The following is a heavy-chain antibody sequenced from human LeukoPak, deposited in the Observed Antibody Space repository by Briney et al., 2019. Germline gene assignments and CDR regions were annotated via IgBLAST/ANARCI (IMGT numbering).Heavy chain of an antibody. CDR2: ISSSGSTI. CDR1: GFTFSSYE. V-gene: IGHV3-48*03. Sequence: GGSLRLSCAASGFTFSSYEMNWVRQAPGKGLEWVSYISSSGSTIYYADSVKGRFTISRDNAKNRLYVQMNSLRVEDTAVYYCATGSGLWSPDWWGQGTLVTVSS. J-gene: IGHJ4*02. CDR3: ATGSGLWSPDW. D-gene: IGHD5-18*01.